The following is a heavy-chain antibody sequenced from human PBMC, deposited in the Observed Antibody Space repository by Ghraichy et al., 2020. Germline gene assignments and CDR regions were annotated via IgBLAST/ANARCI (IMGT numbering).Heavy chain of an antibody. CDR1: GFTFRSYS. D-gene: IGHD3-16*02. J-gene: IGHJ4*02. CDR2: ISGDSFYI. CDR3: ARDSTFGGIIAHFDY. V-gene: IGHV3-21*01. Sequence: GDSLNISCAASGFTFRSYSINWVRQAPGKGLKWVSSISGDSFYIYYADSVKGRFTISRDNAKNSLYLQMNSLRADDTAVYYCARDSTFGGIIAHFDYWGQGTPVTVSS.